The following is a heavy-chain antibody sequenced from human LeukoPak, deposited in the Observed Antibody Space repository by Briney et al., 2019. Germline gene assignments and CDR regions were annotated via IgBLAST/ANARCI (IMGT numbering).Heavy chain of an antibody. Sequence: GGSLRLSCAASGFTFSSYAIHWVRQAPGKGLEWVAVISYDGSNKYYADSVKGRFTISRDNAKNSLYLQMNSLRAEDTAVYYCAELGITMIGGVWGKGTTVTISS. D-gene: IGHD3-10*02. CDR1: GFTFSSYA. V-gene: IGHV3-30*04. J-gene: IGHJ6*04. CDR2: ISYDGSNK. CDR3: AELGITMIGGV.